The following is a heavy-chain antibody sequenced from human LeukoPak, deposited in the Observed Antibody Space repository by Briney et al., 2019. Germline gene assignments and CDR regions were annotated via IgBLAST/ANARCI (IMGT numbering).Heavy chain of an antibody. CDR1: GGSISSGGYY. V-gene: IGHV4-30-2*01. CDR3: ARSSSSWSLGFDY. J-gene: IGHJ4*02. D-gene: IGHD6-13*01. CDR2: IYHSGST. Sequence: SETLSLTCTVSGGSISSGGYYWSWIRQPPGKGLEWIGYIYHSGSTYYNPSLKSRVTISVDRSKNQFSLKLSSVTAADTAVYYCARSSSSWSLGFDYWGQGTLVTVSS.